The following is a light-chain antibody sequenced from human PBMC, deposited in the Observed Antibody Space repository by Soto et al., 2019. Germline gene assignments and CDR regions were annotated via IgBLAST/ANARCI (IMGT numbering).Light chain of an antibody. CDR3: QQSYSTLWT. CDR1: QDSTKY. Sequence: IQLPQSPSSLSASVGDRVTITCRASQDSTKYVAWYQQKPGKAPNLLIYTASNLQSGVPSRFSGSGSGTDFTLTISSLQPEDFATYYCQQSYSTLWTFGQGTKVDIK. V-gene: IGKV1-39*01. J-gene: IGKJ1*01. CDR2: TAS.